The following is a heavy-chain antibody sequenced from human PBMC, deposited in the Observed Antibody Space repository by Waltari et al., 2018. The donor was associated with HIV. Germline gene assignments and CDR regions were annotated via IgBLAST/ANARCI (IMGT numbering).Heavy chain of an antibody. D-gene: IGHD3-22*01. Sequence: QVQLQESGPGLVKPSETLSLTCSVSGGSISSYYWSWIRPPPGKGLEWIGYIYYSGSTTYNPPLKRRVTISVDTAKNQFSLKLISVTAADTAVYYCARANYDSSGYYYLNYFDYWGQGTLVTVSS. CDR2: IYYSGST. CDR3: ARANYDSSGYYYLNYFDY. J-gene: IGHJ4*02. V-gene: IGHV4-59*01. CDR1: GGSISSYY.